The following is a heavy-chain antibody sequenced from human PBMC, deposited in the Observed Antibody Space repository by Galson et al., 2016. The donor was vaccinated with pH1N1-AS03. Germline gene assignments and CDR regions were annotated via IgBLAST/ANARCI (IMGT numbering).Heavy chain of an antibody. Sequence: SLRLSCAASGFTFNRHAMHWVRQAPGKGLEWVAIMSYDGSTKYYTDSVRDRFTISRDNSKKTLYLHMSSLRDEDTAVYYCAKDLHFYDSYYLDYWGRGTLVIVSS. D-gene: IGHD2/OR15-2a*01. V-gene: IGHV3-30*18. CDR2: MSYDGSTK. CDR1: GFTFNRHA. CDR3: AKDLHFYDSYYLDY. J-gene: IGHJ4*02.